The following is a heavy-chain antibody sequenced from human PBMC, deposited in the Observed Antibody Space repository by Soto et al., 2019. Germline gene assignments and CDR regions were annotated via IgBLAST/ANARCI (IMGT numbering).Heavy chain of an antibody. CDR2: ISSSSSYI. CDR3: ARDTGARPRRSYYYYGMDV. D-gene: IGHD6-6*01. CDR1: GFTFSSYS. Sequence: GGSLRLSCAASGFTFSSYSMNWVRQAPGKGLEWVSSISSSSSYIYYADSVKGRFTISRDNAKNSLYLQMNSLRAEDTAVYYCARDTGARPRRSYYYYGMDVWGQGTTVTVSS. J-gene: IGHJ6*02. V-gene: IGHV3-21*01.